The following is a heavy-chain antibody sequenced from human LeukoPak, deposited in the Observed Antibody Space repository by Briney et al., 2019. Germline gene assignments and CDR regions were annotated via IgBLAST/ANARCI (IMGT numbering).Heavy chain of an antibody. CDR1: GVSISSSSYY. V-gene: IGHV4-39*01. D-gene: IGHD2-2*01. CDR3: AVGNGPAAIPIPIDY. CDR2: IYYSGST. J-gene: IGHJ4*02. Sequence: PSETLSLTCTVPGVSISSSSYYWGWIRQPPGKGLEWIGSIYYSGSTYYNPSLKSRVTISVDTSKNQFSLKLSSVTAADTAVYYCAVGNGPAAIPIPIDYWGQGTLVTVSS.